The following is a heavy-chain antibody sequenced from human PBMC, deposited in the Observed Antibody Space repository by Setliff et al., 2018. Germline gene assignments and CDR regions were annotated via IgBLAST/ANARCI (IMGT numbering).Heavy chain of an antibody. Sequence: PSETLSLTCAVYDGSFSDYYWSWIRQPPGKGLEWIGEINHYGSTNYKSSLRSRVTISLDTSENQFSLKLNSVTAADTAVYYCARRWNFGPYGSGIHDGFDMWGQGTMVT. CDR3: ARRWNFGPYGSGIHDGFDM. CDR2: INHYGST. J-gene: IGHJ3*02. D-gene: IGHD3-10*01. CDR1: DGSFSDYY. V-gene: IGHV4-34*01.